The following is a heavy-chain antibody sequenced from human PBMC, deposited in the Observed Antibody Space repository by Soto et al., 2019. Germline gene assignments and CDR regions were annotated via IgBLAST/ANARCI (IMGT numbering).Heavy chain of an antibody. CDR1: GFTFDDYA. CDR3: AKKYSYSSSSPFDY. V-gene: IGHV3-9*01. D-gene: IGHD6-6*01. Sequence: GGSLRLSCAASGFTFDDYAMHWVRQAPGKGLEWVSGISWNSGSIGYADSVKGRFTISRDNAKNSLYLQMNSLRAEDTALYYCAKKYSYSSSSPFDYWGQGTLVTVSS. J-gene: IGHJ4*02. CDR2: ISWNSGSI.